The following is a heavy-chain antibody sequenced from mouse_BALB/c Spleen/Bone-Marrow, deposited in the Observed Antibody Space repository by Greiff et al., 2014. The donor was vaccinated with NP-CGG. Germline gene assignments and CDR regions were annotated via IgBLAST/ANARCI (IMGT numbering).Heavy chain of an antibody. CDR2: ITSGGRYT. CDR1: GFTFSSYG. V-gene: IGHV5-6*01. Sequence: EVKLVESGEDLVKSGGSLKLSCAASGFTFSSYGMSWVRQTPDKRLEWVATITSGGRYTYYPDSVKGRFTISRDNAKNTLYLQMSSLKPEDTAMYYCARRGGEKDYFDYWGQGTTLTVSS. J-gene: IGHJ2*01. CDR3: ARRGGEKDYFDY.